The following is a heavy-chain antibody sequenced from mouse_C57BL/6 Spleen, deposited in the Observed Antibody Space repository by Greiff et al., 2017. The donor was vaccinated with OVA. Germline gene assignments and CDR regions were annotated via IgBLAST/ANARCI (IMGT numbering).Heavy chain of an antibody. V-gene: IGHV2-2*01. CDR3: ARNPPYDYDYAMDY. CDR1: GFSLTSYG. Sequence: VQLQQSGPGIVQPSQSLSITCTVSGFSLTSYGVHWVRQSPGKGLEWLGVIWSGGSTDYNAAFISRLSISKDNSKSQVFFKMNSLQADDTAIYYCARNPPYDYDYAMDYWGQGTSVTVSS. D-gene: IGHD2-4*01. J-gene: IGHJ4*01. CDR2: IWSGGST.